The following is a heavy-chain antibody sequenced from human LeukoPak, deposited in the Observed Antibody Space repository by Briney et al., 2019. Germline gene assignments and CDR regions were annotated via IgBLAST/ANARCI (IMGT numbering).Heavy chain of an antibody. D-gene: IGHD2-21*02. J-gene: IGHJ4*02. Sequence: PGGSLRLSCAASGFTFRSYGMYWVRQAPGKGLEWVALIQYDGTNKYYADSVKGRFTISRDNAKNSLYLQMNSLRAEDTAVYYCARGGDCQYWGQGTLVTVSS. CDR3: ARGGDCQY. CDR1: GFTFRSYG. CDR2: IQYDGTNK. V-gene: IGHV3-30*02.